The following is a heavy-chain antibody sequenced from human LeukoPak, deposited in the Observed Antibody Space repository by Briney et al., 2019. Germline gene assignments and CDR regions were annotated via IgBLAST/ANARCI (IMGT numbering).Heavy chain of an antibody. CDR3: ARGTSSYDY. V-gene: IGHV3-74*01. CDR1: GFTFSTFW. Sequence: QPGGSLRLSCAASGFTFSTFWMHWVRQAPEKGLMWVSRISGDGTNTDYAASVKGRFTISRDNAKNTLYLLMSSLRAEDTAVYYCARGTSSYDYWGQGTLVTVSS. J-gene: IGHJ4*02. CDR2: ISGDGTNT.